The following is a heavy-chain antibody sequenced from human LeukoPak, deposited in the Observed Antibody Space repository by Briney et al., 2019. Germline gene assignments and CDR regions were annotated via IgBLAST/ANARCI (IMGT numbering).Heavy chain of an antibody. CDR1: GFAFSSYA. D-gene: IGHD3-22*01. CDR2: ISGSGGST. CDR3: AIRGYYYDSSGYSRAFDY. Sequence: GGSLRLSCTASGFAFSSYAMSWVRQAPGKGLEWVSAISGSGGSTYYADSVKGRFTISRDNSKNTLYLQMNSLRAEDTAVYYCAIRGYYYDSSGYSRAFDYWGQGTLVTVSS. V-gene: IGHV3-23*01. J-gene: IGHJ4*02.